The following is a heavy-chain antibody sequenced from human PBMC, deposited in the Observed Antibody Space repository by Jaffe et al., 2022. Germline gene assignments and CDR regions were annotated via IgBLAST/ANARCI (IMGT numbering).Heavy chain of an antibody. V-gene: IGHV4-39*01. CDR2: IYYSGST. D-gene: IGHD6-13*01. Sequence: QLQLQESGPGLVKPSETLSLTCTVSGGSISSSSYYWGWIRQPPGKGLEWIGSIYYSGSTYYNPSLKSRVTISVDTSKNQFSLKLSSVTAADTAVYYCARSVGRAAAVAGGGYYMDVWGKGTTVTVSS. CDR3: ARSVGRAAAVAGGGYYMDV. J-gene: IGHJ6*03. CDR1: GGSISSSSYY.